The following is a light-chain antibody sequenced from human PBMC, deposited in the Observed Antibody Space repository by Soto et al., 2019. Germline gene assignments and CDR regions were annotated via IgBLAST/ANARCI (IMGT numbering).Light chain of an antibody. CDR2: KAS. CDR1: QSISTW. Sequence: MHMTNSPSTLSSSVGYRVTITCRASQSISTWLAWYQKKPGKAPKLLIYKASTLKSGVPSRFSGSGSGTEFTLTISSLQPDDFATYYCQHYSSYWTVGQGTKV. J-gene: IGKJ1*01. V-gene: IGKV1-5*03. CDR3: QHYSSYWT.